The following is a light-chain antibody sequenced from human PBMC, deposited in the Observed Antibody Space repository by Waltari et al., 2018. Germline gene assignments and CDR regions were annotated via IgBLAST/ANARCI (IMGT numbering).Light chain of an antibody. Sequence: DQQKPGQAPLPVHYRKNSRPSGIPDPFSGSSSGNTASLTITRAQPEDDADYYCNARDSSGNPLFVTGTKVT. CDR2: RKN. J-gene: IGLJ1*01. CDR3: NARDSSGNPL. V-gene: IGLV3-19*01.